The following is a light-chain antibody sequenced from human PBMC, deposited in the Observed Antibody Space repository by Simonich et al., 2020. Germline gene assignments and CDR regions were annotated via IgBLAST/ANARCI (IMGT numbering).Light chain of an antibody. CDR1: QSVLYSSNNKNY. J-gene: IGKJ1*01. CDR2: WAS. V-gene: IGKV4-1*01. Sequence: DIVMTQSPDSLAVSLGERATINCKSSQSVLYSSNNKNYLAWYQQKPGQPPKLLIYWASTRKSGVPDRFNGSGSGTDFTLTISSLQAEDVAVYYCQQYYSTPWTFGQGTKVEIK. CDR3: QQYYSTPWT.